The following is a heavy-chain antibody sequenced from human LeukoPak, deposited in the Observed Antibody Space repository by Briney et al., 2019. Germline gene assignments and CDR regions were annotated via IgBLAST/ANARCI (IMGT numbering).Heavy chain of an antibody. V-gene: IGHV3-48*03. D-gene: IGHD3-9*01. J-gene: IGHJ4*02. CDR2: ISSSGSTI. Sequence: GGSLRLSRAASRLTLCSYEMNWVGQAPGKGREWVSYISSSGSTIYYADSLRGRFTISRENAKNSLYLQMNSLRGEDTAVYYCARGFERRYCDWLPPPNLFDYWGQGTLVTVSS. CDR3: ARGFERRYCDWLPPPNLFDY. CDR1: RLTLCSYE.